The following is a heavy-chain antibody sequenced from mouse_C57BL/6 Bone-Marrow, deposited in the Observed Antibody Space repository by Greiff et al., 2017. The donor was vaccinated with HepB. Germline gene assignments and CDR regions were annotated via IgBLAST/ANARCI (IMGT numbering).Heavy chain of an antibody. V-gene: IGHV1-72*01. CDR2: IDPNSGGT. CDR1: GYTFTSYW. J-gene: IGHJ1*03. CDR3: ASPNWDGWYFDV. D-gene: IGHD4-1*01. Sequence: QVHVKQPGAELVKPGASVKLSCKASGYTFTSYWMHWVKQRPGRGLEWIGRIDPNSGGTNYNEKFKSKATLTVDKASSTAYMQLSSLTSEDSAVYYCASPNWDGWYFDVWGTGTTVTVSS.